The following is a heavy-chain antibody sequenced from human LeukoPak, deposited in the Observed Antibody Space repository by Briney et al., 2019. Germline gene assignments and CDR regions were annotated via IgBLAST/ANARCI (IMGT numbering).Heavy chain of an antibody. J-gene: IGHJ4*02. Sequence: SETLSLTCTVSGASITTYFWSWIRQPPGKGLEWIGYIYYSGNTNYNPSLKSRVTISVDTSKNQFSLKLSSVTAADTAVYYCARDYDPPGLWGQGTLVTVSS. CDR2: IYYSGNT. D-gene: IGHD3-16*01. CDR1: GASITTYF. CDR3: ARDYDPPGL. V-gene: IGHV4-59*01.